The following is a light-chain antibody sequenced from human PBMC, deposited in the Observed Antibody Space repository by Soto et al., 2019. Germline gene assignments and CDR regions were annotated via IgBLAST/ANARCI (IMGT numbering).Light chain of an antibody. CDR1: QSVSSN. V-gene: IGKV3-15*01. J-gene: IGKJ2*01. Sequence: EIVMTQSPATLSVSPGERATLSCRASQSVSSNLAWYQQKPGQAPRLLIYGASTSATGIPARFSGSGSSTEFTLTISSLPSEDFAVYYCQQYNNWPRTFGQGTKLEIK. CDR3: QQYNNWPRT. CDR2: GAS.